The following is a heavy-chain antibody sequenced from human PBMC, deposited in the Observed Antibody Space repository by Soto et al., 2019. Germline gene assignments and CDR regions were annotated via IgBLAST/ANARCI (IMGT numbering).Heavy chain of an antibody. D-gene: IGHD7-27*01. V-gene: IGHV4-59*08. CDR1: GDSIITYY. J-gene: IGHJ4*02. CDR2: IYYGGST. Sequence: PSETLPLTCTVSGDSIITYYWSWILQSPGKGLEWIGFIYYGGSTNYNPSLKSRVTISVDTPKNQFSLKLSSVTAADTAVYYCAKNWNWGSLVHWGQGTLVTVS. CDR3: AKNWNWGSLVH.